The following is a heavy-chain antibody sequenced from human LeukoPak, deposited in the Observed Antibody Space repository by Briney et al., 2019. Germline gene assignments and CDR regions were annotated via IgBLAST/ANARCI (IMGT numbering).Heavy chain of an antibody. CDR1: GGSFSGYY. V-gene: IGHV4-34*01. CDR3: ARGLRYSSSWTTWGAFDI. J-gene: IGHJ3*02. CDR2: INHSGST. D-gene: IGHD6-13*01. Sequence: SETLSLTCAVYGGSFSGYYWSWIRQPPGKGLEWMGEINHSGSTNYNPSLKSRVTISVDTSKNQFSLKLSSVTAADTAVYYCARGLRYSSSWTTWGAFDIWGQGTMVTVSS.